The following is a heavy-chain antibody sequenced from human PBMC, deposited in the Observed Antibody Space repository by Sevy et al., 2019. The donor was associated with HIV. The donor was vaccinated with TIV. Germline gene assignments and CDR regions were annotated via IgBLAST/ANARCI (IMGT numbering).Heavy chain of an antibody. CDR2: ISYDGSNK. D-gene: IGHD6-13*01. CDR1: GFTFRSYA. Sequence: GGSLRLSCAASGFTFRSYAMHWVRQAPGKGLEWVAVISYDGSNKYYAYSVKGRFTISRDNSKNTLYLQMNGLRAEDTAVYYCAGVIAAAGTSTAFDIWGQGTMVTVSS. CDR3: AGVIAAAGTSTAFDI. V-gene: IGHV3-30-3*01. J-gene: IGHJ3*02.